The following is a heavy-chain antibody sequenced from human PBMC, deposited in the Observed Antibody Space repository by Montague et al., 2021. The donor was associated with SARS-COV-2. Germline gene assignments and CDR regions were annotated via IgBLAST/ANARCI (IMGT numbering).Heavy chain of an antibody. CDR3: AGFLRRVVPAATGHWEKNYYYYSMDD. CDR2: INISGST. Sequence: SETLSLTCAVYGGSFSDYYWCWICLPPRKGLEWNGEINISGSTNSNPSLNSRVTITVDMSTNQFPLTLSPVTAADTAVYYCAGFLRRVVPAATGHWEKNYYYYSMDDWGQGTTVTVSS. J-gene: IGHJ6*03. CDR1: GGSFSDYY. D-gene: IGHD2-2*01. V-gene: IGHV4-34*01.